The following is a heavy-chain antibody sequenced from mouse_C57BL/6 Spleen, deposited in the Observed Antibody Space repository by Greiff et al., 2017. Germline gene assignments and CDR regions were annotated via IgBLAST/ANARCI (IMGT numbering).Heavy chain of an antibody. J-gene: IGHJ2*01. V-gene: IGHV1-52*01. CDR3: AIFDY. Sequence: QVQLQQPGAELVRPGSSVKLSCKASGYTFTSYWMHWVKQRPIHGLEWIGNIYPSDSDTQYNQKFKDKATLTVDKSSSTAYMQLSSLTSVDSAVYYCAIFDYWGQGTTLTVSS. CDR1: GYTFTSYW. CDR2: IYPSDSDT.